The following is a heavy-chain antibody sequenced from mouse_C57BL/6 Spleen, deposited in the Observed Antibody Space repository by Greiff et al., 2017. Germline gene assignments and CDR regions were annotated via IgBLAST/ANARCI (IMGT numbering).Heavy chain of an antibody. J-gene: IGHJ4*01. Sequence: EVKVIESGGGLVQPGGSLKLSCAASGIDFSRYWMSWVRRAQGKGLEWIGEINPDSSTINYAPSLKDKFIISRDNAKNTLYLQMSKVRSEDTALYYCARNWDGSYYYAMDYWGQGTSVTVSS. CDR1: GIDFSRYW. D-gene: IGHD4-1*01. V-gene: IGHV4-1*01. CDR2: INPDSSTI. CDR3: ARNWDGSYYYAMDY.